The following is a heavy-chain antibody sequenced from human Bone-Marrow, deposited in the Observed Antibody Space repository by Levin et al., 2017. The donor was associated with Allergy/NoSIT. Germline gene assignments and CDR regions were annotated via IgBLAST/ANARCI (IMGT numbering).Heavy chain of an antibody. D-gene: IGHD3-10*01. V-gene: IGHV2-70*11. J-gene: IGHJ6*02. Sequence: SGPTLVKPTQTVTLTCTFSGFSLSTSGMCVSWIRQPPGKALEWLARIDWDDDNYYSTSLKTRLTISKDTSKNQVVLTMTNMDPVDTATYYSARIPHLGQNYGYYYGMDVWGQGTTVTVSS. CDR1: GFSLSTSGMC. CDR3: ARIPHLGQNYGYYYGMDV. CDR2: IDWDDDN.